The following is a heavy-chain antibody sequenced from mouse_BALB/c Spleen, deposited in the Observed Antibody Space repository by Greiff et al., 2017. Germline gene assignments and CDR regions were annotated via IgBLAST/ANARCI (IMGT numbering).Heavy chain of an antibody. CDR3: ARMSNVAWFAY. J-gene: IGHJ3*01. Sequence: EVKLVESGGGLVQPGGSLKLSCAASGFTFSSYTMSWVRQTPEKRLEWVAYISNGGGSTYYPDTVKGRFTISRDNAKNTLYLQMSSLKSEDTAMYYCARMSNVAWFAYWGQGTLVTVSA. CDR1: GFTFSSYT. D-gene: IGHD2-5*01. CDR2: ISNGGGST. V-gene: IGHV5-12-2*01.